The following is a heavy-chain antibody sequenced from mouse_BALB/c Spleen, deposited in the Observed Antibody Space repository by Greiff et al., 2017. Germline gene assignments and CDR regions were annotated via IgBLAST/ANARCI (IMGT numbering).Heavy chain of an antibody. Sequence: EVKLMESGGGLVKPGGSLKLSCAASGFTFSDYYMYWVRQTPEKRLEWVATISDGGSYTYYPDSVKGRFTISRDNAKNNLYLQMSSLKSEDTAMYYCARAHYYGSSLDYWGQGTTLTVSS. V-gene: IGHV5-4*02. CDR2: ISDGGSYT. CDR1: GFTFSDYY. J-gene: IGHJ2*01. D-gene: IGHD1-1*01. CDR3: ARAHYYGSSLDY.